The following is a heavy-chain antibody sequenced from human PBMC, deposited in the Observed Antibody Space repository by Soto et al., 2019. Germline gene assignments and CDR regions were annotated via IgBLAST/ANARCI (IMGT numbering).Heavy chain of an antibody. D-gene: IGHD2-2*01. V-gene: IGHV3-33*01. CDR1: GFTFSSYG. CDR2: IWYDGSNK. Sequence: QVQLVESGGGVVQPGRSLRLSCAASGFTFSSYGMHWVRQAPGKGLEWVAVIWYDGSNKYYADSVKGRFTISRDNSKNTLYLQMHSLRAEDTAVYYCARDLVPAAIYYYYCMDVWGQGTTVTVSS. J-gene: IGHJ6*02. CDR3: ARDLVPAAIYYYYCMDV.